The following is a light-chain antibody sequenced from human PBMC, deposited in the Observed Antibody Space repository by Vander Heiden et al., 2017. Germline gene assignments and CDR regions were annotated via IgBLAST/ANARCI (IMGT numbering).Light chain of an antibody. CDR2: GAS. Sequence: EIVLTQSTGTLSLSPRERATLSCRASQSISSDYLSWYQQKPGQAPRLLIYGASSRATGIPDRFSGSGSGTAFTLTISRLEPEDFAVYYCQHFDTSRRWTFGQGTKVEIK. V-gene: IGKV3-20*01. J-gene: IGKJ1*01. CDR3: QHFDTSRRWT. CDR1: QSISSDY.